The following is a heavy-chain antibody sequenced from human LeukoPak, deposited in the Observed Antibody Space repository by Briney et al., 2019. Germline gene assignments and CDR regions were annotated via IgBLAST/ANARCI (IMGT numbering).Heavy chain of an antibody. CDR3: ARGYCSGGSCYSYYYYNYMDV. J-gene: IGHJ6*03. CDR1: GGSISSSIYY. V-gene: IGHV4-39*07. Sequence: SETLSLTCTVSGGSISSSIYYWGWIRQPPGKGLEWIGSISYSGNTYYNPSLKSRVTISVDTSKNQFSLKLSSVTAADTAVYYCARGYCSGGSCYSYYYYNYMDVWGKGTTVTVSS. D-gene: IGHD2-15*01. CDR2: ISYSGNT.